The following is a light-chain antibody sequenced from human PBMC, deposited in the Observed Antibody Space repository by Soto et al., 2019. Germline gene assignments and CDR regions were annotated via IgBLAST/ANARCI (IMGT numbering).Light chain of an antibody. Sequence: AIQLTQSPSSLSASVGDRVTITCRASQGISSRLAWYQQKPGKAPNLLMYDASSLESGVPSRFSGSGSGTDFTLTISSLQPEDFATYYCQQFNSYPLTFGQGTQLEIK. V-gene: IGKV1-13*02. CDR3: QQFNSYPLT. J-gene: IGKJ5*01. CDR1: QGISSR. CDR2: DAS.